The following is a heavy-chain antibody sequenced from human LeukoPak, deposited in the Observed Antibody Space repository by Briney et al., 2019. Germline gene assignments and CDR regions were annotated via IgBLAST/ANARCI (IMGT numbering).Heavy chain of an antibody. CDR1: GGSFSGYY. CDR3: ARGGYSYGYHSNWFDP. CDR2: INHSGST. Sequence: SETLSLTCAVYGGSFSGYYWSWIRQPPGKGLEWIGEINHSGSTNYNPSLKSRVTISVDTSKNQFSLKLSSVTAADTAVYYCARGGYSYGYHSNWFDPWGQGTLVTVSS. V-gene: IGHV4-34*01. D-gene: IGHD5-18*01. J-gene: IGHJ5*02.